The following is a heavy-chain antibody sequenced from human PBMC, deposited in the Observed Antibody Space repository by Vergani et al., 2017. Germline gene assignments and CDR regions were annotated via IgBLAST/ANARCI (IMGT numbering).Heavy chain of an antibody. Sequence: QVQLVQSGAEVKKPGASVKVSCKASGYTFTGYYMHWVRQAPGQGLEWMGWINPNSGVTNYAQKFQGRVTMTRDTSISTAYMELSRLRSDDTAVYYCARVGYSSGWPPFDDWGQGTLVTVSS. D-gene: IGHD6-19*01. CDR3: ARVGYSSGWPPFDD. V-gene: IGHV1-2*02. CDR2: INPNSGVT. J-gene: IGHJ4*02. CDR1: GYTFTGYY.